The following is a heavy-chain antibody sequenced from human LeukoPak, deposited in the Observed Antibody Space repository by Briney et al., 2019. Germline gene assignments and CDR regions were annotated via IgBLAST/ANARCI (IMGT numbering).Heavy chain of an antibody. CDR3: ARDPHPSMVRGVIYFDY. V-gene: IGHV1-69*04. CDR2: IIPILGIA. D-gene: IGHD3-10*01. J-gene: IGHJ4*02. Sequence: SVNVSCKASGGTFSSYAISWVRQAPGQGLEWMGRIIPILGIANYAQKFQGRVTITADKSTSTAYMELSSLRSEDTAVYYCARDPHPSMVRGVIYFDYWGQGTPVTVSS. CDR1: GGTFSSYA.